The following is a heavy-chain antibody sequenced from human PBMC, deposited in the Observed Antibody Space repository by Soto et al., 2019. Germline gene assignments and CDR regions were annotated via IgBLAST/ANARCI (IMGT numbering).Heavy chain of an antibody. CDR3: ARDPSRALDY. CDR2: ISGSGAST. CDR1: GFTFNKYA. J-gene: IGHJ4*02. V-gene: IGHV3-23*01. D-gene: IGHD2-2*01. Sequence: GSLRLSCVASGFTFNKYALAWVRQAPGKGLEWVSAISGSGASTYDADSVKGRFTISRDNSNNTLYLQMNSLRDEDTAVYYCARDPSRALDYWGQGTLVTVSS.